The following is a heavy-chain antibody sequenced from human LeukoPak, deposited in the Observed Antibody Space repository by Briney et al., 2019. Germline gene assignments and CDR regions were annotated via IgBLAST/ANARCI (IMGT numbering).Heavy chain of an antibody. CDR2: ISGSAGNT. CDR3: ATVSNSGDYWQYLDF. CDR1: GFTFSSYA. J-gene: IGHJ4*02. D-gene: IGHD1-26*01. Sequence: PGGSLRLSCAASGFTFSSYAMTWVRQAPGKGLEWVSAISGSAGNTYYADSVKGRFTISRDNPRNTLYLQMNSLRVDDTAVFYCATVSNSGDYWQYLDFWGQGTLVTVSS. V-gene: IGHV3-23*01.